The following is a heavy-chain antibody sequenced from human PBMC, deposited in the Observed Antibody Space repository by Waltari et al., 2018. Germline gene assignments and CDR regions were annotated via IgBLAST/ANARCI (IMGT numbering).Heavy chain of an antibody. CDR3: ATSMTTDLAFDY. CDR1: GYTFTSYD. V-gene: IGHV1-8*01. Sequence: QSGAEVKKPGASVKVSCKASGYTFTSYDINWVRQATGQGLEWMGWMNPNSGNTGYAQKFQGRVTMTRNTSISTAYMELSSLRSEDTAVYYCATSMTTDLAFDYWGQGTLVTVSS. J-gene: IGHJ4*02. D-gene: IGHD4-4*01. CDR2: MNPNSGNT.